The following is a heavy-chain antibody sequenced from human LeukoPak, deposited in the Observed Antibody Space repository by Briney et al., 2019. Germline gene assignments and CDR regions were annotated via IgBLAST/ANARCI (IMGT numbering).Heavy chain of an antibody. D-gene: IGHD5-18*01. Sequence: PSETLSLTCTVSGGSISSSSYYWGWVRQPPGKGLEWIGSIYYSGSTYYNPSLKSRVTISVDTSKNQFSLKLSSVTAADTAVYYCARLGYSCGYSKPDYWGQGTLVTVSS. V-gene: IGHV4-39*01. CDR1: GGSISSSSYY. J-gene: IGHJ4*02. CDR2: IYYSGST. CDR3: ARLGYSCGYSKPDY.